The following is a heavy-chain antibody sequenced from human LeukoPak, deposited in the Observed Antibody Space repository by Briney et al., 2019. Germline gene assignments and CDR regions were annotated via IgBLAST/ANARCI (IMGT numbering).Heavy chain of an antibody. Sequence: TVKVSCKASGGTFSSYAISWVRQAPGQGLEWMGGIIPIFGTANYAQKFQGRVTITADESTSTAYMELSSLRSEDTAVYYCARGLGCSSTSCPPNWFDPWGQGTLVTVSS. CDR1: GGTFSSYA. CDR3: ARGLGCSSTSCPPNWFDP. J-gene: IGHJ5*02. V-gene: IGHV1-69*01. D-gene: IGHD2-2*01. CDR2: IIPIFGTA.